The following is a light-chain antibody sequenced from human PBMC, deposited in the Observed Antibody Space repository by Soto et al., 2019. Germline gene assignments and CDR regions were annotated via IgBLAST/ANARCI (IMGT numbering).Light chain of an antibody. V-gene: IGKV1-5*03. Sequence: DIQMTSSHSTLSASVGDSFPITRRASQSISSWLAWYQQKPGKAHKLLIYKASSLESGVPSRFSGSGSGTEFTLTISSLQPDEFATYYCQKYNSYSRTVGQGNKVDIK. CDR1: QSISSW. CDR3: QKYNSYSRT. CDR2: KAS. J-gene: IGKJ1*01.